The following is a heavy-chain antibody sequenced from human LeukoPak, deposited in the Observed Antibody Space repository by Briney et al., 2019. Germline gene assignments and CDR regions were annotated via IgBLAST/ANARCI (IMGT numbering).Heavy chain of an antibody. J-gene: IGHJ4*02. CDR2: IYPGDSDT. V-gene: IGHV5-51*01. Sequence: GASLKISCKGSGYSFTSYWIGWGRQMPGKGLEWMGIIYPGDSDTRYSPSFQGQVTISADRSISTAYLQWSSLKASDTAMYYCARRSRGYSYGSIDYWGQGTLVTVSS. CDR1: GYSFTSYW. CDR3: ARRSRGYSYGSIDY. D-gene: IGHD5-18*01.